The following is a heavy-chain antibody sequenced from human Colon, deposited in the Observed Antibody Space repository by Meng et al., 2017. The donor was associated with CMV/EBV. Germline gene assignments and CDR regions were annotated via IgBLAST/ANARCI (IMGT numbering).Heavy chain of an antibody. D-gene: IGHD3-10*02. Sequence: GESLKISCAASGFTFSSYAMSWVRQAPGKGLEWVSSISGSETSTYYSDSVKGRFTISRDTSKNTLSLQMNGLGAEDTAVYYCAKSLFGVGQLVYFDSWGQGTPVTVSS. CDR2: ISGSETST. CDR3: AKSLFGVGQLVYFDS. CDR1: GFTFSSYA. J-gene: IGHJ4*02. V-gene: IGHV3-23*01.